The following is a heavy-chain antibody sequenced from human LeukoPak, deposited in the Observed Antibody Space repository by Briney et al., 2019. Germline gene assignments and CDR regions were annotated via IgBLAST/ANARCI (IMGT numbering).Heavy chain of an antibody. Sequence: GASVNVSCKASGGSFTSYPISWVRQAPGQGLEWMGGILPVFGTPNYARGFQGRVTISADDSTTTAFMELTSLRSEDTAVYYCARGSASNWPVDIWGQGTLVTVSS. CDR2: ILPVFGTP. CDR3: ARGSASNWPVDI. CDR1: GGSFTSYP. D-gene: IGHD6-13*01. V-gene: IGHV1-69*13. J-gene: IGHJ4*02.